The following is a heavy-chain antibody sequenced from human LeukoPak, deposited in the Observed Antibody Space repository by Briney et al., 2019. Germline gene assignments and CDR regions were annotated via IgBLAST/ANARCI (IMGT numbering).Heavy chain of an antibody. V-gene: IGHV4-4*02. CDR2: IYHSEIT. Sequence: PSETLSLTCAVSVGSISISNWWSWVRQPPGKGLEWIGEIYHSEITNYNPSLKSRVTLSVDKSKNQFSLKLSSVTDADTAVYFCARATSRPIVGGVFDYWGQGTLVTVSS. CDR3: ARATSRPIVGGVFDY. D-gene: IGHD3-16*01. CDR1: VGSISISNW. J-gene: IGHJ4*02.